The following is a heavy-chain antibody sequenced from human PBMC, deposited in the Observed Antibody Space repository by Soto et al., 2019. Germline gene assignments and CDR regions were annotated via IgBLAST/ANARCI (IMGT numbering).Heavy chain of an antibody. D-gene: IGHD2-15*01. CDR1: GGTFSGYY. CDR3: ARGGVVVVAATRWFDP. J-gene: IGHJ5*02. CDR2: INHSGST. Sequence: SETLSLTCAVYGGTFSGYYWSWIRQPPGKGLEWIGEINHSGSTNYNPSLKSRVTISVDTSKNQFSLKLSSVTAADTAVYYCARGGVVVVAATRWFDPWGQGTLVTVSS. V-gene: IGHV4-34*01.